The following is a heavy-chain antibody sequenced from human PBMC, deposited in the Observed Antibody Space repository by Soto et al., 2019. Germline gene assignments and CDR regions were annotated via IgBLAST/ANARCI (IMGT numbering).Heavy chain of an antibody. D-gene: IGHD2-15*01. CDR2: ISYGGSNK. CDR3: ARGGRGGGYYYGMDV. CDR1: GFTFSSYA. V-gene: IGHV3-30-3*01. J-gene: IGHJ6*02. Sequence: GGSLRLSCAASGFTFSSYAMHWVRQAPGKGLEWVAVISYGGSNKYYADSVKGRFTISRDNSKNTLYLQMNSLRAEDTAVYYCARGGRGGGYYYGMDVWGQGTTVTVSS.